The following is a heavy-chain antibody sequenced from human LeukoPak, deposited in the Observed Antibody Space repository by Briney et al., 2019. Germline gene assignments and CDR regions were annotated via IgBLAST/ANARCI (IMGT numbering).Heavy chain of an antibody. CDR3: ARDQDSSSSNWFDP. D-gene: IGHD6-13*01. CDR2: IYHSGST. Sequence: SETLSLTCTVSGGSISSGGYYWSWIRQHPGKGLEWIGYIYHSGSTYYNPSLKSRVTLSVDTSKNQFSLKLSSVTAADTAVYYCARDQDSSSSNWFDPWGQGTLVTVSS. CDR1: GGSISSGGYY. V-gene: IGHV4-31*03. J-gene: IGHJ5*02.